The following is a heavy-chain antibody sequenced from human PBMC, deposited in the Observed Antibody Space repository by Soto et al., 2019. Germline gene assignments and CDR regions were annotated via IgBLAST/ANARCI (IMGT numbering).Heavy chain of an antibody. D-gene: IGHD7-27*01. J-gene: IGHJ4*02. CDR2: TYHSGST. CDR1: GGSISTDNW. Sequence: QVQLQESGPGLVEPSGTLSLTCTVSGGSISTDNWWSWVRQPPGKGLEWIGETYHSGSTHYNPSLKRRVAISVDNSKNQFSLPRSSTTAADTGVYYCAKDMHWGLGYWGQGTLVTVSS. CDR3: AKDMHWGLGY. V-gene: IGHV4-4*02.